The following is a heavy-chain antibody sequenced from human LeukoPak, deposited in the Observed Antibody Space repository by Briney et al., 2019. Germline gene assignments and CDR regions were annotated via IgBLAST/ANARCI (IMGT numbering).Heavy chain of an antibody. CDR3: AKWKSLPHYYYYGMDV. D-gene: IGHD1-1*01. Sequence: PGGSLRLSCAASGFTFSTSAMNWVRQAPGKGLEWVSVIGGSGDTTYYADSVRGRFTISRDNFKNTLYLQMNSLTAEDTAIYYCAKWKSLPHYYYYGMDVWGQGTTVTASS. V-gene: IGHV3-23*01. CDR1: GFTFSTSA. J-gene: IGHJ6*02. CDR2: IGGSGDTT.